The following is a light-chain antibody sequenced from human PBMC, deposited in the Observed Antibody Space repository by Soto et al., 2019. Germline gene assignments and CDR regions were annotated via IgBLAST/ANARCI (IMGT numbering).Light chain of an antibody. V-gene: IGLV2-14*01. Sequence: HSALTQPASVSGSPGQSITISCTGTSSDVGGYNYVSWYQQRPGKAPKLMIYDVTNRPSGVSNRFSGSKSGNTASLTISGLQAEDDADYYCSSYTSSSTRVFGGGTKLTVI. CDR2: DVT. CDR3: SSYTSSSTRV. CDR1: SSDVGGYNY. J-gene: IGLJ3*02.